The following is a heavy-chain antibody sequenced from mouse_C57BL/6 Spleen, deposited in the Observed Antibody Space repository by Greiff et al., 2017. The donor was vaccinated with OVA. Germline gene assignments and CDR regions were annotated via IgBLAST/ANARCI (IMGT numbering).Heavy chain of an antibody. CDR1: GFTFSSYA. D-gene: IGHD1-1*01. CDR3: TRDTTGYAMDY. V-gene: IGHV5-9-1*02. Sequence: DVMLVESGEGLVKPGGSLKLSCAASGFTFSSYAMSWVRQTPEKRLEWVAYISSGGDYIYYADTVKGRFTISRDNARNTLYLQMSSLKSEDTAMYYCTRDTTGYAMDYWGQGTSVTVSS. J-gene: IGHJ4*01. CDR2: ISSGGDYI.